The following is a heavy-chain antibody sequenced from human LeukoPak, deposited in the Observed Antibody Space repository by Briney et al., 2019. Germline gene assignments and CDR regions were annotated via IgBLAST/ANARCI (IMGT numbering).Heavy chain of an antibody. CDR1: GFTFSSYS. Sequence: PGGSLRLSCAASGFTFSSYSMNWVRQAPGKGLEWVSSISSSSSYIYYADSVKGRFTISRDNAKNSLYLQMNSLRAEDTAVYYCARHRPYYDILTGYSQSFDYWGQGTLVTVSS. CDR3: ARHRPYYDILTGYSQSFDY. D-gene: IGHD3-9*01. V-gene: IGHV3-21*04. J-gene: IGHJ4*02. CDR2: ISSSSSYI.